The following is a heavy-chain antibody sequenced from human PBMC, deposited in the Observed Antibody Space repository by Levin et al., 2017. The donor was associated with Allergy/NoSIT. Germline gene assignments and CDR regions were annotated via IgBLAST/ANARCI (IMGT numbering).Heavy chain of an antibody. CDR1: GFTFSSYE. J-gene: IGHJ4*02. Sequence: GGSLRLSCAASGFTFSSYEMNWVRQAPGKGLEWVSYISSSGSTIYYADSVKGRFTISRDNAKNSLYLQMNSLRAEDTAVYYCAGTYNWNYAFDYWGQGTLVTVSS. CDR3: AGTYNWNYAFDY. D-gene: IGHD1-7*01. V-gene: IGHV3-48*03. CDR2: ISSSGSTI.